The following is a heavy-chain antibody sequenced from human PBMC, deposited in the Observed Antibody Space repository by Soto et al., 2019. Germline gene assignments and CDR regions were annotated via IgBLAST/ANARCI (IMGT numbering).Heavy chain of an antibody. CDR3: ARDRVTGTTLYYYYGMDV. D-gene: IGHD1-7*01. CDR1: GYTFTGYY. J-gene: IGHJ6*02. V-gene: IGHV1-2*04. CDR2: INPNSGGT. Sequence: ASVTVSCTASGYTFTGYYMHWVRQAPGQGLEWMGWINPNSGGTNYAQKFQGWVTMTRDTSISTAYMELSRLRSDDTAVYYCARDRVTGTTLYYYYGMDVWGQGTTVTVSS.